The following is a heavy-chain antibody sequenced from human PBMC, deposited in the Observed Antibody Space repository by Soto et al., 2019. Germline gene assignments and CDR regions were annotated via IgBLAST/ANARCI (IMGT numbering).Heavy chain of an antibody. V-gene: IGHV3-7*01. J-gene: IGHJ6*02. CDR2: IKHGGNEK. D-gene: IGHD3-16*01. CDR3: VGALTYEVPYYYYGMDV. Sequence: PGGSLRLSCAASGFSFSTYLMSWVRPAPGKGLEWVANIKHGGNEKFYVDSVKGRFTISRDNDKKSLCLQMDSLRVEDTAVYYCVGALTYEVPYYYYGMDVWGQGTTVTVSS. CDR1: GFSFSTYL.